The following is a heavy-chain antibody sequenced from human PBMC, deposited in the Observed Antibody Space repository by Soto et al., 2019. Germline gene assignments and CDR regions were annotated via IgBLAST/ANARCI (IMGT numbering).Heavy chain of an antibody. V-gene: IGHV1-3*01. Sequence: QVPLVQSGGEVKKPGASVKVSCKASGYTFATSSVHWVRQAPGQSLEWMGWINAGNGDTKYSQNFQGRVTISRDTSAGTAFMELSSLRSEDSAVYYCARDSNWASHWGQGTLVTVSS. CDR3: ARDSNWASH. CDR2: INAGNGDT. D-gene: IGHD6-13*01. J-gene: IGHJ4*02. CDR1: GYTFATSS.